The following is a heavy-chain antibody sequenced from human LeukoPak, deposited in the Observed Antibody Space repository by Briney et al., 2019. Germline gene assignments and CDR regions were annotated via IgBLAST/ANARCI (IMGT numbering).Heavy chain of an antibody. CDR1: GFTFSSYA. CDR2: ISSSSSYI. CDR3: ARALNLEWSDY. D-gene: IGHD3-3*01. Sequence: GGSLRLSCAGSGFTFSSYAMNWVRQAPGKGLEWVSSISSSSSYIYYADSVKGRFTISRDNAKNSLYLQMNSLRAEDTAVYYCARALNLEWSDYWGQGTLVTVSS. J-gene: IGHJ4*02. V-gene: IGHV3-21*01.